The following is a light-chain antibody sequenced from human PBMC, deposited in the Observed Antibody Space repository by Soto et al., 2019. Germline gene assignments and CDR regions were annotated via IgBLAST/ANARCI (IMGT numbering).Light chain of an antibody. Sequence: EIVLTQSPGTLSLSPGERATLSCRASQSVGSSYLAWYLQKPRQAPRLLIYGASDRATGIPDRFSGSGSGTDFTLTISRREPEDFAVYYCQQYGSSPITFGQGTRLEIK. J-gene: IGKJ5*01. CDR1: QSVGSSY. CDR2: GAS. CDR3: QQYGSSPIT. V-gene: IGKV3-20*01.